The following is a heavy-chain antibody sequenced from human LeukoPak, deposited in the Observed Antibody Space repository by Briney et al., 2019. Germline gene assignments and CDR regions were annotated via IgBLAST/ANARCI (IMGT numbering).Heavy chain of an antibody. J-gene: IGHJ4*02. Sequence: GGSLRLSCAASGFTFSSYGMHWVRQAPGKGLEWVAFIRYDGSNKYYADSVKGRFTISRDNSKNTLYLQMNSLRAEDTAVYYCARDLNNWNYEGDYWGQGTLVTVSS. CDR3: ARDLNNWNYEGDY. CDR2: IRYDGSNK. CDR1: GFTFSSYG. V-gene: IGHV3-30*02. D-gene: IGHD1-7*01.